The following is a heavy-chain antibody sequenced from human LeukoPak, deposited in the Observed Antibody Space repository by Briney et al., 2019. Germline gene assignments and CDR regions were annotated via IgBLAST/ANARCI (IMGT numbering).Heavy chain of an antibody. V-gene: IGHV4-39*01. CDR1: GGSISSSSYY. J-gene: IGHJ4*02. CDR2: IYYSGST. CDR3: AKGQYYFDY. Sequence: SETLSLTCTVSGGSISSSSYYWGWTRQPPGKGLEWIGSIYYSGSTYYNPSLKSRVTISVDTSKNQFSLKLSSVTAADTAVYYCAKGQYYFDYWGQGTLVTVSS.